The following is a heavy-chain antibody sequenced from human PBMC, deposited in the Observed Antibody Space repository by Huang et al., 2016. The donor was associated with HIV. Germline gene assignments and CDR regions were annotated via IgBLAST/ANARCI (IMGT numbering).Heavy chain of an antibody. CDR3: ASNGYSSSWGDPFDI. Sequence: EVQLVESGGGSVQPGGSLRLSCAASGFTFSSYWMSWVRQAQGKGREWVANIKQDGSEKYYVNSVRGQFTISRDNAKNSLYLQMNSLRAEDTAMYYCASNGYSSSWGDPFDIWGQGTMVTVSS. V-gene: IGHV3-7*01. CDR2: IKQDGSEK. J-gene: IGHJ3*02. D-gene: IGHD6-13*01. CDR1: GFTFSSYW.